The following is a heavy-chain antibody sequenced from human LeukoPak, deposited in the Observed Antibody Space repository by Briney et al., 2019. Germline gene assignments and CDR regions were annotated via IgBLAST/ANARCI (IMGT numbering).Heavy chain of an antibody. CDR2: ISSSSSAI. Sequence: PGGSLRLSCAASGFTFSSYSMNWVRQAPGKGLEWVSYISSSSSAIYYADSVKGRFTISRDNAKNSLYLQMNSLRAEDTAVYYLGRFMGSYGAPAYGGKGTLVPVSS. J-gene: IGHJ4*02. CDR3: GRFMGSYGAPAY. V-gene: IGHV3-48*04. D-gene: IGHD4/OR15-4a*01. CDR1: GFTFSSYS.